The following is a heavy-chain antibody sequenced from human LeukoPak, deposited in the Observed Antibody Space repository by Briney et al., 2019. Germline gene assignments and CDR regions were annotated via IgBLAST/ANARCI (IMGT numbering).Heavy chain of an antibody. V-gene: IGHV3-7*01. CDR2: IKTDASEK. CDR1: GFIFSNCW. D-gene: IGHD6-19*01. J-gene: IGHJ4*02. CDR3: ARDGRQWLVRFAFDY. Sequence: GGSLRLSCETSGFIFSNCWMTWVRQAPGKGLEWVANIKTDASEKYYADSVKGRFTISRDNAKMSLYLQMNSLRVEDTAVYYCARDGRQWLVRFAFDYWGQGTLVTVSS.